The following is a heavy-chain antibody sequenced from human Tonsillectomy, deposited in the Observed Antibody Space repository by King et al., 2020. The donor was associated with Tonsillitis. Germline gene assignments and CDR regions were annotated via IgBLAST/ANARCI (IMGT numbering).Heavy chain of an antibody. V-gene: IGHV3-48*04. CDR2: SSSSSSTI. CDR3: ASDVGTVAFDY. CDR1: GFTFSSYR. D-gene: IGHD2-15*01. Sequence: VQLVESGGGLVQPGGSLRLSCAASGFTFSSYRMNWVRQAPGKGLEWISYSSSSSSTIYYADSVKSRFTISKDNAKNSLCLQMNSLRAEDTAVYYCASDVGTVAFDYWRQGTLVTVSS. J-gene: IGHJ4*02.